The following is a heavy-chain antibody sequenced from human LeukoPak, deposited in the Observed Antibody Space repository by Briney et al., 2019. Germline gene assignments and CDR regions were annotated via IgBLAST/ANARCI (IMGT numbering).Heavy chain of an antibody. D-gene: IGHD1-26*01. CDR2: ISGSGGST. CDR3: AKQIVGATSPDY. CDR1: GFTFSSYG. Sequence: GGTLRLSYAASGFTFSSYGMSWVRQAPGKGLEWVSAISGSGGSTYYADSVKGRFTISRDNSKNTLYLQMNSLRAEDTAVYYCAKQIVGATSPDYWGQGTLVTVSS. J-gene: IGHJ4*02. V-gene: IGHV3-23*01.